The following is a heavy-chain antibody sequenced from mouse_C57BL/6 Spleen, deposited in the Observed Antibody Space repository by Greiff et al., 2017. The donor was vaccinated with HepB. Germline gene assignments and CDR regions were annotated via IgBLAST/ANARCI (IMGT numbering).Heavy chain of an antibody. CDR2: IDPANGNT. Sequence: EVKLQQSVAELVRPGASVKLSCTASGFNIKNTYMHWVKQRPEQGLEWIGRIDPANGNTKYAPKFQGKATITADTSSNTAYLQLSSLTSEDTAIYCCARGYYSNYGPAMDYWGQGTSVTVSS. D-gene: IGHD2-5*01. J-gene: IGHJ4*01. CDR3: ARGYYSNYGPAMDY. V-gene: IGHV14-3*01. CDR1: GFNIKNTY.